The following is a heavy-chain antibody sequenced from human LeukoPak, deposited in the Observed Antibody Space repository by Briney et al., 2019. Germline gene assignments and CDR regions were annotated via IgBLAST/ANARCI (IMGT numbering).Heavy chain of an antibody. V-gene: IGHV1-46*01. CDR1: GYTFTSYY. CDR3: ARHSVVSGNFDY. D-gene: IGHD3-22*01. Sequence: ASVKVSCKASGYTFTSYYMHWVRQAPGQGLEWMGIINPSGGSTSYAQKFQGRVTITADKSTSTAYMELSSLRSEDTAVYYCARHSVVSGNFDYWGQGTLVTVSS. J-gene: IGHJ4*02. CDR2: INPSGGST.